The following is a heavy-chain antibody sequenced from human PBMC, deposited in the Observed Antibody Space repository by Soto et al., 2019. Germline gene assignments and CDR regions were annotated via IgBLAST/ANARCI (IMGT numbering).Heavy chain of an antibody. CDR2: MSHSGGT. V-gene: IGHV4-34*01. CDR3: ARVERGTATTVVDAFDI. CDR1: GGSVSSGRYY. Sequence: QVQLQQWGAGLLKPSETLSLTCAVYGGSVSSGRYYWSWIRQPPGMGLEWIGEMSHSGGTHFNPSLKSRGTISVDTSKNQFSLKMSSVTAADTALYYCARVERGTATTVVDAFDIWGPGTMVTVSS. D-gene: IGHD1-1*01. J-gene: IGHJ3*02.